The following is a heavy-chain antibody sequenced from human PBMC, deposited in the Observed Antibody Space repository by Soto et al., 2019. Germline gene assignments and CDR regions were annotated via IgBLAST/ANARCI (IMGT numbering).Heavy chain of an antibody. D-gene: IGHD3-22*01. CDR3: ARDRGYYDSSGYYGKYYYYGMDV. Sequence: PVGSLRLSCAASGFTISSYSMNWVRQAPGKGLEWVSYISSSSSTIYYADSVKGRFTISRDNAKNSLYLQMNSLRDEDTAVYYCARDRGYYDSSGYYGKYYYYGMDVWGQGTTVTVSS. CDR1: GFTISSYS. V-gene: IGHV3-48*02. CDR2: ISSSSSTI. J-gene: IGHJ6*02.